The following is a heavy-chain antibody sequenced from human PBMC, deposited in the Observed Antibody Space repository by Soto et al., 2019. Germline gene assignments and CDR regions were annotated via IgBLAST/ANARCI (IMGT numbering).Heavy chain of an antibody. Sequence: EVQLVESGGGLVKPGGSLRLSCAASGFTFSSYDMNWVRQASGKGLEYVSSITTSGSYIYYGDSVRGRFTISRDNAKNSLFLQIDSLRAEDPAVYYCVSSATAPMLSPNWFDPCGQGTLVTVSS. CDR3: VSSATAPMLSPNWFDP. V-gene: IGHV3-21*01. CDR2: ITTSGSYI. J-gene: IGHJ5*02. D-gene: IGHD2-8*01. CDR1: GFTFSSYD.